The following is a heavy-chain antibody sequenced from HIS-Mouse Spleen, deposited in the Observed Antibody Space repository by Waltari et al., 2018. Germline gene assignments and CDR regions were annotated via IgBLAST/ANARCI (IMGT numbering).Heavy chain of an antibody. J-gene: IGHJ4*02. D-gene: IGHD3-16*01. CDR1: GFTFGSSA. Sequence: QVQLVESGGGVVQPGRSLRLSCAASGFTFGSSACHWVRQAPGKGLEWVAVISYDGSNKYYADSVKGRFTISRDNSKNTLYLQMNSLRAEDTAVYYCAREGGSYFDYWGQGTLVTVSS. CDR3: AREGGSYFDY. CDR2: ISYDGSNK. V-gene: IGHV3-30*01.